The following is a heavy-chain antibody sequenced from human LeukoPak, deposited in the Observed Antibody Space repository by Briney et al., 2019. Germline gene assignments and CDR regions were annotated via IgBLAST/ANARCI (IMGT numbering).Heavy chain of an antibody. V-gene: IGHV4-38-2*02. CDR2: ICHSGST. Sequence: SQTLSLTCTVSGYSISSGYYWGWIRQPPGKGLEWIGSICHSGSTYYNPSLKSRVTISVDTSKNQFSLKLSSVTAADTAVYYCARDPGELPFDYLGQGTLVTVSS. CDR1: GYSISSGYY. CDR3: ARDPGELPFDY. D-gene: IGHD1-7*01. J-gene: IGHJ4*02.